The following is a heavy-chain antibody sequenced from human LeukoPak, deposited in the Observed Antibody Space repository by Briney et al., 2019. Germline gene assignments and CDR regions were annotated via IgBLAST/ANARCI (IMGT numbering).Heavy chain of an antibody. V-gene: IGHV4-59*08. Sequence: SETLSLTCTVSGGSISSYYWSWIRQPPGKGLEWIGYIYYSGSTNYNPSLKSRVTISVDTSKNQFSLKPSSVTAADTAVYYCASQEGSSSWYWFDPWGQGTLVTVSS. J-gene: IGHJ5*02. CDR3: ASQEGSSSWYWFDP. CDR1: GGSISSYY. CDR2: IYYSGST. D-gene: IGHD6-13*01.